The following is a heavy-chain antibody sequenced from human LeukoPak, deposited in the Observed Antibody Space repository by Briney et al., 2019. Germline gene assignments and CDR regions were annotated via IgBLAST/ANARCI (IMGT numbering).Heavy chain of an antibody. Sequence: SETLSLTCTVSGGSISNYYWSWIRRPPGKELEWIGYIYYSGSTNYNPSLKSRVTISVDTSKNQFSLKLSSVTAADTAVYYCARDRGGGPWGQGTLVTVSS. CDR3: ARDRGGGP. CDR1: GGSISNYY. D-gene: IGHD3-10*01. CDR2: IYYSGST. V-gene: IGHV4-59*01. J-gene: IGHJ5*02.